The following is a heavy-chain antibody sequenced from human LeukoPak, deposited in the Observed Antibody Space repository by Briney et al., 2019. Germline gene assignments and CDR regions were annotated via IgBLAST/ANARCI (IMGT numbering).Heavy chain of an antibody. Sequence: SETLSLTCTVSGGSISSSSHYWGWIRQPPGKGLEWIGSINYSGTTYYNPSLKSRVTISIDTSKNQFSLKLSSVTAADTAVYYCARGGPRMSYYYDSSGYSDYWGQGTLVTVSS. CDR1: GGSISSSSHY. CDR2: INYSGTT. V-gene: IGHV4-39*07. J-gene: IGHJ4*02. CDR3: ARGGPRMSYYYDSSGYSDY. D-gene: IGHD3-22*01.